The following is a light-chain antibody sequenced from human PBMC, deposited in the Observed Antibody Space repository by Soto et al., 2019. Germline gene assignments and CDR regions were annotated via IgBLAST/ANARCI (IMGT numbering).Light chain of an antibody. J-gene: IGLJ1*01. CDR2: GNS. CDR1: SSNIGAGYD. V-gene: IGLV1-40*01. CDR3: KSYDSILSDTYV. Sequence: QSGLRHPPSVSPAPGHRVTIACTGSSSNIGAGYDVHWYQQVPGTAPQLLIYGNSNRPSGAPDRFSGSKSGTSASLAITRLQAEDAAHYYFKSYDSILSDTYVFGPRTKATVL.